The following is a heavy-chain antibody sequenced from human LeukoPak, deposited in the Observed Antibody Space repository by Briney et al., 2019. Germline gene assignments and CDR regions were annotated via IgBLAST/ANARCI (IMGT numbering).Heavy chain of an antibody. V-gene: IGHV3-23*01. CDR1: VFTFS. Sequence: GGSLRLSCTASVFTFSMAWVRQAPGMGLEWVSTISGSGNTAYYADLVRGRFTISRDNSKNTLYLQMNGLRVEDTALYYCAKMGGRVWYKVPETWGQGTLVTVSS. CDR3: AKMGGRVWYKVPET. J-gene: IGHJ5*02. D-gene: IGHD6-19*01. CDR2: ISGSGNTA.